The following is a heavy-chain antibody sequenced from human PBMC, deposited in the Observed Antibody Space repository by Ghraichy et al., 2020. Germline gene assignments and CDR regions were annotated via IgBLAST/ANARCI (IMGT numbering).Heavy chain of an antibody. CDR3: ARESYSSGWNWFDP. CDR1: GGTFSSYA. J-gene: IGHJ5*02. Sequence: SVKVSCKASGGTFSSYAISWVRQAPGQGLEWMGGIIPIFGTANYAQKFQGRVTITADKSTSTAYMELSSLRSEDTAVHYCARESYSSGWNWFDPWGQGTLVTVSS. D-gene: IGHD6-19*01. V-gene: IGHV1-69*06. CDR2: IIPIFGTA.